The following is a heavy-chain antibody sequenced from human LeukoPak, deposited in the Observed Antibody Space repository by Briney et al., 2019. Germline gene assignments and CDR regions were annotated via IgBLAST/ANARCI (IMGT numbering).Heavy chain of an antibody. Sequence: SETLSLTCTVSGGSISSGGYYWSWIRQHPGKGLEWIGYIYYSGSTYYNPSLKSRVTISVDTSKNQFSLKLSSVTAADTAVYYCASLDRRKYSGYDLTFFDYWGQGTLVTVSS. CDR3: ASLDRRKYSGYDLTFFDY. CDR1: GGSISSGGYY. CDR2: IYYSGST. D-gene: IGHD5-12*01. J-gene: IGHJ4*02. V-gene: IGHV4-31*03.